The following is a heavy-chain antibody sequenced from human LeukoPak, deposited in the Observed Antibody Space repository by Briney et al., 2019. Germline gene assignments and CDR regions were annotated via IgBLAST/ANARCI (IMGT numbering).Heavy chain of an antibody. Sequence: SETLSLTCAVYGGSFSGYYWSWIRQPPGKGPEWIGSIYYSGSTYYNPSLKSRVTISVDTSKNQFSLKLSSVTAADTAVYYCATRGYDFWSGYRWFDPWGQGTLVTVSS. CDR2: IYYSGST. J-gene: IGHJ5*02. CDR1: GGSFSGYY. CDR3: ATRGYDFWSGYRWFDP. V-gene: IGHV4-34*01. D-gene: IGHD3-3*01.